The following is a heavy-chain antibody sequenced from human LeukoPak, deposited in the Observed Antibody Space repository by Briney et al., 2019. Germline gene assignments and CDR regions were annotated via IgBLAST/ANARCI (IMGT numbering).Heavy chain of an antibody. CDR3: ASSGWDFWYYYYMDV. Sequence: SETLSLTCTVSGYSISSGYYWGWIRQPPGKGLEWIGSIYHSGSTYYNPSLKSRATISVDPSKNQFSLKLSSVTAADTAVYYCASSGWDFWYYYYMDVWGKGTTVTVSS. CDR2: IYHSGST. CDR1: GYSISSGYY. V-gene: IGHV4-38-2*02. J-gene: IGHJ6*03. D-gene: IGHD3-3*01.